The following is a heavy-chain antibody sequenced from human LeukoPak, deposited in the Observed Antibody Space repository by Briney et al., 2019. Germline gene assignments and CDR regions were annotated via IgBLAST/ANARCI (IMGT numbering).Heavy chain of an antibody. CDR1: GGSFSGYY. Sequence: SETLSLTCAVYGGSFSGYYWSWIRQPPGKGLEWIGEINHSGSTNYNPSLKSRVTISVDTSKNQFSLKLSSVTAADTAVYYCARSGRDVGFAFDIWGQGTLVTISS. CDR3: ARSGRDVGFAFDI. V-gene: IGHV4-34*01. J-gene: IGHJ3*02. CDR2: INHSGST. D-gene: IGHD5-12*01.